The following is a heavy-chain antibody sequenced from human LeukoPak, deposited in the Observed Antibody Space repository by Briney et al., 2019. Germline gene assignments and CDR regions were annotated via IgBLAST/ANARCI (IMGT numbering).Heavy chain of an antibody. CDR3: ARGSSCTTTSCSLDSGWFDP. J-gene: IGHJ5*02. CDR2: TNVDGTST. D-gene: IGHD2-2*01. Sequence: GGSLRLSCAASGFTFNTYWMHWVRQAPGKGLLLVSRTNVDGTSTTYADSVKGRFTISRDNAKNSVFLQMNSLRAEDTAVYFCARGSSCTTTSCSLDSGWFDPWGQGTLVTVSS. CDR1: GFTFNTYW. V-gene: IGHV3-74*01.